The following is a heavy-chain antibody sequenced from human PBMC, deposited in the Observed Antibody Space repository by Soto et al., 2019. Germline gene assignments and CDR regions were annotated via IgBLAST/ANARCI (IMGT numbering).Heavy chain of an antibody. CDR2: INHGGTT. CDR3: ARGGIPDFFDY. J-gene: IGHJ4*02. CDR1: GESFSGHY. V-gene: IGHV4-34*01. Sequence: SETLSLTCAVYGESFSGHYWSWIRQPPGKGLEWIGEINHGGTTHHNPSLKSRVFISVDTSKNQVSLKLSSVTATDAAIYFCARGGIPDFFDYWGQGTLVTVSS.